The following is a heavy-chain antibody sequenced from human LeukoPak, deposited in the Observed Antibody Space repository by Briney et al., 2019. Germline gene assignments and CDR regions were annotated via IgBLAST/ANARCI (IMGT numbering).Heavy chain of an antibody. CDR1: GYSFTSYW. Sequence: GESLKISCKGSGYSFTSYWIGWLRQMPGKGLEWMGIIYPGDSDTRYSPSFQGQVTISADKSISTAYLQWSSLKASDTAIYYCASPVRYDTYYFDYWGQGTLVTVSS. CDR2: IYPGDSDT. V-gene: IGHV5-51*01. J-gene: IGHJ4*02. D-gene: IGHD3-22*01. CDR3: ASPVRYDTYYFDY.